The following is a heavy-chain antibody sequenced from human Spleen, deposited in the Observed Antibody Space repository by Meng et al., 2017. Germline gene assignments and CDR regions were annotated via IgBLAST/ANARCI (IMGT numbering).Heavy chain of an antibody. CDR3: VRGRYGYGRFDS. Sequence: SETLSLTCTVSGGSISSSSYYWGWIRQPPGKGLEWIASIYYSGSAYYNPSLKSRVTISLDTSKNQLSLRLSSVTAADTALFYCVRGRYGYGRFDSWGQGTLVTVSS. CDR1: GGSISSSSYY. D-gene: IGHD5-18*01. CDR2: IYYSGSA. J-gene: IGHJ4*02. V-gene: IGHV4-39*07.